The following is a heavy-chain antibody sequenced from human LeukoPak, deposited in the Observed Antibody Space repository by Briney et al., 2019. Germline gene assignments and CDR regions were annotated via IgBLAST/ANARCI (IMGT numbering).Heavy chain of an antibody. D-gene: IGHD6-19*01. CDR3: VKDRQWLPRGGLDY. CDR2: IYSGGST. V-gene: IGHV3-53*05. J-gene: IGHJ4*02. CDR1: GFTVSSNY. Sequence: PGGSLRLSCAASGFTVSSNYMSWVRQAPGKGLEWVSVIYSGGSTYYADSVKGRFTISRDNAKNSLYLQMNSLRAEDMALYYCVKDRQWLPRGGLDYWGQGTLVTVSS.